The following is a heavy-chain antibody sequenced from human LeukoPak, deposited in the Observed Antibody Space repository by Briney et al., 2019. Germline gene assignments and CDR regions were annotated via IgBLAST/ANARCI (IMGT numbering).Heavy chain of an antibody. CDR2: ISAYNDNT. D-gene: IGHD3-10*01. V-gene: IGHV1-18*01. J-gene: IGHJ4*02. Sequence: ASVKVSCKASGYTFTSYGISWVRQAPGQGLEWMGWISAYNDNTNYAQKLQGRVTMTTDTSTSTAYMELRSLRSDDTAVYYCARVRITMVRGVIIRDFDYWGQGTLVTVSS. CDR3: ARVRITMVRGVIIRDFDY. CDR1: GYTFTSYG.